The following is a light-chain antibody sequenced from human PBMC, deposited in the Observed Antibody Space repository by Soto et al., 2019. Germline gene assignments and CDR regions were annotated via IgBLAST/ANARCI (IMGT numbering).Light chain of an antibody. J-gene: IGKJ4*01. Sequence: TQSPSSLSASVGDRVTITCRASQSISSYLAWYQQKPGQAPRLLIYDASNRATGIPARFSGSGSGTDFTLTISSLEPEDFAVYYCQQRSNLLTFGGGTKVEIK. V-gene: IGKV3-11*01. CDR2: DAS. CDR3: QQRSNLLT. CDR1: QSISSY.